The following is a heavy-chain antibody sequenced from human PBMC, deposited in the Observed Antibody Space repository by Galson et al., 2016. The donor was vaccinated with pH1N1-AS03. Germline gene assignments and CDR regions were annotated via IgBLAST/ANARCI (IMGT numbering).Heavy chain of an antibody. CDR2: IYWDDEK. V-gene: IGHV2-5*02. CDR3: ARLLKGSWSYDFDF. J-gene: IGHJ4*02. Sequence: PALVKPTQTLTLTCTFSGFSLSTSGLGVGWIRQPPGKALEWLALIYWDDEKRYSPLLKSRLTITKDTSKNGVVLTMTNMDPVDTATYFCARLLKGSWSYDFDFWGQGTLVTVSS. CDR1: GFSLSTSGLG. D-gene: IGHD3-10*01.